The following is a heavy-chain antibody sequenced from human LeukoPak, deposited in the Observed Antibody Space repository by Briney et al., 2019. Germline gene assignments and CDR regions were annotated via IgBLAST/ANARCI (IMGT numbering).Heavy chain of an antibody. V-gene: IGHV1-8*01. CDR1: GYTFTSYG. CDR2: MNPNSGNT. D-gene: IGHD3-3*01. J-gene: IGHJ3*02. CDR3: ARYDFWSGYYTAHDAFDI. Sequence: ASVKVSCKASGYTFTSYGINWVRQATGQGLEWMGWMNPNSGNTGYAQKFQGRVTMTRNTSISTAYMELSSLRSEDTAVYYCARYDFWSGYYTAHDAFDIWGQGTMVTVSS.